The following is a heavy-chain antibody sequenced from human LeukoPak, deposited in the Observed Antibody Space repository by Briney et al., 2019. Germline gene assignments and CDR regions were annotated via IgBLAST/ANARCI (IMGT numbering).Heavy chain of an antibody. Sequence: GGSLRLSCAASGFTFSSYEMNWVRQAPGKGLEWVSYISTTGSSIYYADSVKGRFAISRDNAKNSLYLQMNSLGPEDTAVYYRARDPYSGNYGNYYYYYMDVWGKGTTVTISS. J-gene: IGHJ6*03. CDR2: ISTTGSSI. D-gene: IGHD1-26*01. CDR1: GFTFSSYE. V-gene: IGHV3-48*03. CDR3: ARDPYSGNYGNYYYYYMDV.